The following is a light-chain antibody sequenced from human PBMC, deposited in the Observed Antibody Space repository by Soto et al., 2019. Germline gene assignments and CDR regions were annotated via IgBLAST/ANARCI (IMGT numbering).Light chain of an antibody. CDR3: QQYHSYSCT. Sequence: DIQMTQSPSTLSASVGDRVTITCRASHSISSWLAWYQQKPGKAPKLLMYKASSLESGVPSRFSGSGSGTEFTLTISRLQPDDFATYYCQQYHSYSCTFGQGTKLEIK. V-gene: IGKV1-5*03. CDR1: HSISSW. CDR2: KAS. J-gene: IGKJ2*02.